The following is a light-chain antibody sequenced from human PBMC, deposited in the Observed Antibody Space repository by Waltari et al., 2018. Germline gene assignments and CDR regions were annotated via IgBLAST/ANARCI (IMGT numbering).Light chain of an antibody. Sequence: DIQMTHSPSHLPASFGDTVPISCRASHRISTFLSCYQQKACKALTLLIYGASSVQSAVPLRFSGSGSGTDFSFTIDSLQPEDCAMYYCQQSYTTPDTFGQATKLEI. CDR2: GAS. CDR1: HRISTF. J-gene: IGKJ2*01. CDR3: QQSYTTPDT. V-gene: IGKV1-39*01.